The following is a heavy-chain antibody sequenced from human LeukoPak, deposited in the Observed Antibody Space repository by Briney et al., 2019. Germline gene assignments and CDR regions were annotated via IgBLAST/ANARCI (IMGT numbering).Heavy chain of an antibody. V-gene: IGHV3-33*01. CDR2: IWYDGSNK. CDR3: ARGVSDYFDY. Sequence: GRSLRLSCAASGFSFRDSGMHWVRQAPGKGLEWVAVIWYDGSNKYYADSVKGRFTISRDNSKNTLYLQMNSLRAEDTAVYYCARGVSDYFDYWGQGTLVTVSS. J-gene: IGHJ4*02. D-gene: IGHD3-16*02. CDR1: GFSFRDSG.